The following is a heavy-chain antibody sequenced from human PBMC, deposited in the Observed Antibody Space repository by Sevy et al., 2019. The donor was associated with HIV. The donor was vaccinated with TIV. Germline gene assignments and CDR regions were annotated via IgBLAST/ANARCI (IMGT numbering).Heavy chain of an antibody. V-gene: IGHV3-30*02. CDR1: EFTFSSYG. D-gene: IGHD3-9*01. CDR2: IWYDGTDK. Sequence: GGSLRLSCAASEFTFSSYGMHWVRQAPGKGLEWVAFIWYDGTDKYYADSVKGRFTISRDNSKNTLYLQMNSLRAEDTAVYYCASDILTGSDYWGQGTLVTVPQ. CDR3: ASDILTGSDY. J-gene: IGHJ4*02.